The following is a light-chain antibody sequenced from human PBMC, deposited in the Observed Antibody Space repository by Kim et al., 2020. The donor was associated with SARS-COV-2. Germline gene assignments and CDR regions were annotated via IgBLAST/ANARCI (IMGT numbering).Light chain of an antibody. CDR2: EAS. CDR1: QDIFDC. J-gene: IGKJ4*02. Sequence: DIQMTQSPSSMSASVGDRVTITCRASQDIFDCVAWYQQEPGKAPKLLISEASTLQSGVPSRFSGSGSGTDFTLTISSLQPEDFATYFCLQTCVFPTQFGGETKVDIK. CDR3: LQTCVFPTQ. V-gene: IGKV1-12*01.